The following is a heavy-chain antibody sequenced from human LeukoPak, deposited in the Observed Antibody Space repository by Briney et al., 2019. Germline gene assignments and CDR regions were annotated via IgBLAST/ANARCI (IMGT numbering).Heavy chain of an antibody. Sequence: PSETLSLTCAVYGGSFGGYYWSWIRQPPGKGLEWIGEINQSGNTNYNPSLKSRVTISVDTSKNQISLKLSSVTAADTAVYYCARNSAYSSSSGFNCWGQGTLVTVSS. J-gene: IGHJ4*02. CDR1: GGSFGGYY. CDR3: ARNSAYSSSSGFNC. V-gene: IGHV4-34*01. CDR2: INQSGNT. D-gene: IGHD6-6*01.